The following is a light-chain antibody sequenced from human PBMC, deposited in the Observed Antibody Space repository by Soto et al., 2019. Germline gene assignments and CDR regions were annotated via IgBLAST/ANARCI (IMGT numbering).Light chain of an antibody. Sequence: QSVLTQPPSVSGAPGLRVTISCTASSSNIGARYDVHWYQQLPGTAPKLLLDGNSIRPSGVPDRFSGSKSGASASLAITGLQAEDEAEYYCQSYDSSLSAPVFGTGTKVTVL. CDR2: GNS. CDR3: QSYDSSLSAPV. J-gene: IGLJ1*01. CDR1: SSNIGARYD. V-gene: IGLV1-40*01.